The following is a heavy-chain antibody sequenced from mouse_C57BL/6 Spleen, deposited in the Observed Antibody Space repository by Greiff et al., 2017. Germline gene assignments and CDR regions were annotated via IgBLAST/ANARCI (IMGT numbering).Heavy chain of an antibody. J-gene: IGHJ4*01. V-gene: IGHV1-50*01. Sequence: QVQLQQPGAELVKPGASVKLSCKASGYTFTSYWMQWVKQRPGQGLEWIGEIDPSDSYTNYNQKFKGKATLTVDTASSTAYMQLSSLTSEDSAVYYCERRGGYVAMDYWGQGTSVTVSS. CDR3: ERRGGYVAMDY. D-gene: IGHD3-1*01. CDR1: GYTFTSYW. CDR2: IDPSDSYT.